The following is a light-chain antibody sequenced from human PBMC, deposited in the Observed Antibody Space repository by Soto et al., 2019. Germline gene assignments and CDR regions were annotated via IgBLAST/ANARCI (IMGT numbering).Light chain of an antibody. CDR2: KAS. J-gene: IGKJ1*01. Sequence: DSQMTQSPSTLSGSVGDRVTITCRASQTISSWLAWYQQKPGKAPKLLIYKASTLKSGVPSRFSGSGPGTEFTLTISSLQPDDFATYYCQHYNSYSEAFGQGTKVDIK. CDR1: QTISSW. V-gene: IGKV1-5*03. CDR3: QHYNSYSEA.